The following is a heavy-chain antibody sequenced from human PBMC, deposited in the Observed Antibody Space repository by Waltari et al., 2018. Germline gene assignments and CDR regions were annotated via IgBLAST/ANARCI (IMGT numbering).Heavy chain of an antibody. CDR2: IFGGGRIYYGGVST. J-gene: IGHJ6*02. CDR3: ARCLRSYGTETYEAYGMDV. D-gene: IGHD3-10*01. CDR1: GASISRYY. Sequence: QVQLHESGPEMVKSSETLSLTCRVSGASISRYYWSWIRPRAGKGREGIGRIFGGGRIYYGGVSTNYKPSLKSRVSMSLDTSRNEFSLKLTSVTAADTAVYYCARCLRSYGTETYEAYGMDVWGQGTTVTVSS. V-gene: IGHV4-4*07.